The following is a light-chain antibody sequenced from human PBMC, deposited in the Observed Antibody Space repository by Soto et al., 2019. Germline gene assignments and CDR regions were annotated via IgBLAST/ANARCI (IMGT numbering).Light chain of an antibody. CDR3: SSYTGSNTLI. V-gene: IGLV2-14*01. CDR2: NVS. CDR1: SSDVGGYNY. J-gene: IGLJ2*01. Sequence: QSALTQPASVSGSPGQSITISCTGTSSDVGGYNYVSWYQQHPGKAPKLLIYNVSNRPSGVSNRFSGSKSGNTASLTISGLQAEDEADDYCSSYTGSNTLIFGGGTKLTVL.